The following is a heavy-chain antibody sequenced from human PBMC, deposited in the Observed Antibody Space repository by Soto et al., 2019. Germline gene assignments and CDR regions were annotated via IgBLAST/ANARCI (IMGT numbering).Heavy chain of an antibody. CDR3: ARYRREAVAGYTLDN. CDR2: VYNSGST. CDR1: GGSISSNY. Sequence: SETLSLTCTVAGGSISSNYWTWIRQPPGKGLEWIGYVYNSGSTNYNPSLKSRVTISEXXXXXXFXLXVXXXTAADTAVYYCARYRREAVAGYTLDNWGQGIMVT. J-gene: IGHJ4*02. V-gene: IGHV4-59*01. D-gene: IGHD6-13*01.